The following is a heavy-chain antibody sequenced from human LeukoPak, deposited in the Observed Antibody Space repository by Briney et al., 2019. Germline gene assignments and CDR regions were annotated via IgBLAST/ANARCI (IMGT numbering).Heavy chain of an antibody. D-gene: IGHD1-26*01. J-gene: IGHJ4*02. Sequence: PGRSLRLSCAASGFTFSTYWMAWVRQAPGKGLEWVANIKQDGSQKNYVDSVRGRFIISRDNDKNLLYLQMNSLRAEDTAVYHCARDVGGNLDYWGQGILVTVSS. CDR2: IKQDGSQK. CDR3: ARDVGGNLDY. V-gene: IGHV3-7*05. CDR1: GFTFSTYW.